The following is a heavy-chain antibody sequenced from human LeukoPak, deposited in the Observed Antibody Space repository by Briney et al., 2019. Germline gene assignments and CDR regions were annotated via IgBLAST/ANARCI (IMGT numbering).Heavy chain of an antibody. CDR2: IYYSGST. J-gene: IGHJ4*02. CDR3: ARRRTYGDYFDY. V-gene: IGHV4-59*12. Sequence: SETLSLTCTVSGGSISSYYWSWIRQPPGKGLEWIGYIYYSGSTYYNPSLKSRVTISVDTSKNHFSLKLSSVTAADTAVYYCARRRTYGDYFDYWGQGTLVTVSS. D-gene: IGHD4-17*01. CDR1: GGSISSYY.